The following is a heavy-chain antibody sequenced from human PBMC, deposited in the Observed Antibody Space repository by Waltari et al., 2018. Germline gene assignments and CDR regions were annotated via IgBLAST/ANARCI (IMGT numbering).Heavy chain of an antibody. CDR2: VSHSGKT. CDR1: GDSISGNYW. V-gene: IGHV4-4*02. CDR3: AGDRAIGLFFDY. D-gene: IGHD2-2*01. J-gene: IGHJ4*02. Sequence: QVQLQESGQGLVKPSGTLSLTCAVSGDSISGNYWWSWVRQSPEKGLEWIGQVSHSGKTHYNPSLQSRVTISVDKPKNQFSLNLNSVTAADTAVYYCAGDRAIGLFFDYWGRGTLVTVSS.